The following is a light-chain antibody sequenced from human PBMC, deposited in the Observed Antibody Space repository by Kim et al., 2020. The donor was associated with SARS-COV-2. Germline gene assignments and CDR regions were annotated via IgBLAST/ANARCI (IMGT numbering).Light chain of an antibody. CDR3: NSRDSSGNHWV. J-gene: IGLJ3*02. CDR1: SLRSYD. CDR2: GKS. Sequence: ALGQTVRSTCQGDSLRSYDASWYQQKPGQAPVLVIYGKSKRPSGIPDRFSGSSSGNTASLTSTGAQAEDEADYYCNSRDSSGNHWVFGGGTQLTVL. V-gene: IGLV3-19*01.